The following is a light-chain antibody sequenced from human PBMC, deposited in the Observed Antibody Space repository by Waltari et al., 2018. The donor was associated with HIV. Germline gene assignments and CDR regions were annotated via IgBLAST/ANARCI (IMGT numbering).Light chain of an antibody. CDR1: RANIGATS. Sequence: QSVLTQSPSVSGTPRPRVSISCFTTRANIGATSVHRYQQFPGMAPKLVVGSNSHRPSGVSARFSGSKSGTSASLAISGLQSEDEADYYCASWDDSLNGWVFGGGTTLTVL. V-gene: IGLV1-44*01. CDR2: SNS. J-gene: IGLJ3*02. CDR3: ASWDDSLNGWV.